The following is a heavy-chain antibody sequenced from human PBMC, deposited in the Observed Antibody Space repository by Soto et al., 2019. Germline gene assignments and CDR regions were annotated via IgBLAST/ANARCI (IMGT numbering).Heavy chain of an antibody. Sequence: EVQLLESGGGVVQPGGSLTLSCAASGFIFSNYAMTGVRQAPGKGLEWVSSRGSGGSTYQADSVKGRFIISRDNSKNLLYLQMDSLRAEDTAVYYCAKFRGPTYDFYYMEAWGKGTTVIVS. D-gene: IGHD3-10*01. CDR2: SRGSGGST. V-gene: IGHV3-23*01. J-gene: IGHJ6*03. CDR1: GFIFSNYA. CDR3: AKFRGPTYDFYYMEA.